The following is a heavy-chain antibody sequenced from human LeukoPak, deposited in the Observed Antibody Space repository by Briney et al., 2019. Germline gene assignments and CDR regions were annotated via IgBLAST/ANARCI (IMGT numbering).Heavy chain of an antibody. Sequence: SVKVSCKASGGTFSSYAIIWARQPPAQGLEWMGGIIPIFGTANYAQKFQGRVTITADESTSTAYMELSSLRSEDTAVYYCARRRSNPIVVYDYWGQGTLVTVSS. CDR1: GGTFSSYA. J-gene: IGHJ4*02. V-gene: IGHV1-69*01. CDR2: IIPIFGTA. D-gene: IGHD2-15*01. CDR3: ARRRSNPIVVYDY.